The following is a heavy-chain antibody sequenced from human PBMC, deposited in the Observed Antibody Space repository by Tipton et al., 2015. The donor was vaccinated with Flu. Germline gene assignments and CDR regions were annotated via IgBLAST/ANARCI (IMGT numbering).Heavy chain of an antibody. CDR3: ARQTIAAVYYFDY. CDR1: GFTFSSYW. J-gene: IGHJ4*02. D-gene: IGHD6-13*01. CDR2: IEQDGSEK. V-gene: IGHV3-7*01. Sequence: GSLRLSCAASGFTFSSYWMSWVRQAPGKGLEWVANIEQDGSEKYYVDSVKGRFTISRDNAKNSLYLQMNSLRAEDTAVYYCARQTIAAVYYFDYWGQGTLVTVSS.